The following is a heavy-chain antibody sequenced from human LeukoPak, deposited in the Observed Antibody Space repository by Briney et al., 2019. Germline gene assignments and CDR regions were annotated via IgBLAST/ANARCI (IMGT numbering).Heavy chain of an antibody. CDR2: ISSTSSSYI. J-gene: IGHJ4*02. CDR1: GFTFNNYD. V-gene: IGHV3-21*01. CDR3: TKTVDGYLLGYFDH. D-gene: IGHD3-22*01. Sequence: GGSLRLSCAASGFTFNNYDMNWVRQAPGKGLEWVSSISSTSSSYIYYADSVKGRFIISRDNAKNSLYLEMNSLRPEDTAVYYCTKTVDGYLLGYFDHWGQGTLVTVVS.